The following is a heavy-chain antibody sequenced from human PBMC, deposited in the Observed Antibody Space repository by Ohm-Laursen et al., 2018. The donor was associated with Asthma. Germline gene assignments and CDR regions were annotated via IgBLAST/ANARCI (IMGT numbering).Heavy chain of an antibody. CDR3: ARDPTTVTTELYYYYGMDV. V-gene: IGHV3-9*01. CDR2: ISWNSGSI. J-gene: IGHJ6*02. Sequence: SLRLSCAASGFTFDDYAMHWVRQAPGKGLEWVSGISWNSGSIGYADSVKGRFTISRDNSKNTLYLQMNSLRAEDTAVYYCARDPTTVTTELYYYYGMDVWGQGTLVTVSS. D-gene: IGHD4-17*01. CDR1: GFTFDDYA.